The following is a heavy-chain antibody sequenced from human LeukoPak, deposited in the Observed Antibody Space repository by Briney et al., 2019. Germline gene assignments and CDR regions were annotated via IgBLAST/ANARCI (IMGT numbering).Heavy chain of an antibody. V-gene: IGHV3-49*04. CDR2: IRSKAYGGTT. Sequence: GGSLRLSCTASGFTFGDYAMGWVRQAPGKGLEWVGFIRSKAYGGTTEYAASVKGRFTISRDDSKSIAYLQMNSLKTEDTAVYYCTRTAVAGLDYWGQGTLVTVSS. CDR3: TRTAVAGLDY. J-gene: IGHJ4*02. CDR1: GFTFGDYA. D-gene: IGHD6-19*01.